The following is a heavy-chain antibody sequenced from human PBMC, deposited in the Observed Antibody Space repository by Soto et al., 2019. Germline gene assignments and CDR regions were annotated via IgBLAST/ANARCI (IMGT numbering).Heavy chain of an antibody. J-gene: IGHJ5*02. V-gene: IGHV3-7*03. CDR2: IRQDGGAQ. Sequence: GSLRLSCVASGFTFTTYWMSWVRQAPGKGLEWVANIRQDGGAQYYVDSVKGRFTISRDNAKNSVYLQMDSLRVEDTAVYYCVRGGHGSGSYLGSSWGQGILVTVSS. D-gene: IGHD3-10*01. CDR3: VRGGHGSGSYLGSS. CDR1: GFTFTTYW.